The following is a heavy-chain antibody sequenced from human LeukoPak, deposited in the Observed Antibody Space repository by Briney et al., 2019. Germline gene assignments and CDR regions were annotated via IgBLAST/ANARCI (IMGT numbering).Heavy chain of an antibody. V-gene: IGHV3-23*01. J-gene: IGHJ5*02. Sequence: PGGSLRLSCVASGFMFSKAWMSWVRQAPGKGLEWVSLISGTGGSTYYADSVKGRFTISRDNSKNTLYLQMNSLRAEDTAVYYCAKDYEPLVGVHRWGDWFDPWGQGTLVTVSS. D-gene: IGHD1-26*01. CDR3: AKDYEPLVGVHRWGDWFDP. CDR2: ISGTGGST. CDR1: GFMFSKAW.